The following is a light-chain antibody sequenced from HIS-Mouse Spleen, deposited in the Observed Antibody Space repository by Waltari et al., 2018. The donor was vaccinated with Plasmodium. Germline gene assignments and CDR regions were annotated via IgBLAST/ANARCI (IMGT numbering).Light chain of an antibody. CDR2: EDL. CDR1: ALPKNY. CDR3: YSTDSSGNHRV. V-gene: IGLV3-10*01. Sequence: SYELTQPPSVSVSPGQTARITCSGDALPKNYASWYQQKSGQAPVLVIYEDLKRPSGIPERFSGSRSGTMATLTISGAQVEDEADYYCYSTDSSGNHRVFGGGTKLTVL. J-gene: IGLJ3*02.